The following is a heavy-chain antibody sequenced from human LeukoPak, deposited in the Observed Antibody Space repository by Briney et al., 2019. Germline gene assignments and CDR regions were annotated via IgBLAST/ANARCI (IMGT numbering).Heavy chain of an antibody. J-gene: IGHJ4*02. V-gene: IGHV3-53*01. CDR1: GFTVSSNS. Sequence: GGSLRLSCAAPGFTVSSNSMTWVRQAPGKGLEWVSALYSDGATYYADSAKGRFTISRDNSKNTLYLQMNSLRAEDTAMYYCARSSRYNYGLFDYWGQGTLVTVSS. D-gene: IGHD5-18*01. CDR2: LYSDGAT. CDR3: ARSSRYNYGLFDY.